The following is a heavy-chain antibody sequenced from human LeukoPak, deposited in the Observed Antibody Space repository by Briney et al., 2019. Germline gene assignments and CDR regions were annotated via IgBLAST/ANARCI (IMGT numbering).Heavy chain of an antibody. J-gene: IGHJ4*02. Sequence: SETLSLTCTVSGGSISSNAHYWSWIRQPPGKGLEWIGYIYHSGTAYYNPSLKSRVTISIDKSKNQFSLKLSSVTAADTAIYYCPRDKNAYSSSRYYDYWGQGTLVTVSS. CDR3: PRDKNAYSSSRYYDY. V-gene: IGHV4-30-2*01. D-gene: IGHD6-13*01. CDR2: IYHSGTA. CDR1: GGSISSNAHY.